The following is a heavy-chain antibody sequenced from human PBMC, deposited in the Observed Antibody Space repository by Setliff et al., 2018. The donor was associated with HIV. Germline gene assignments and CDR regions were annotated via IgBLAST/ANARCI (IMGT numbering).Heavy chain of an antibody. Sequence: SETLSLTCTVSGGSISSGSYYWSWIRQPAGKGLEWIGRIYTSGSTNYNPSLKSRVTISVDTSKNQFSLKLSSVTAADTAVYYCARDREDDGDYVAFDIWGQGIPVTVSS. CDR3: ARDREDDGDYVAFDI. CDR1: GGSISSGSYY. D-gene: IGHD4-17*01. CDR2: IYTSGST. V-gene: IGHV4-61*02. J-gene: IGHJ4*02.